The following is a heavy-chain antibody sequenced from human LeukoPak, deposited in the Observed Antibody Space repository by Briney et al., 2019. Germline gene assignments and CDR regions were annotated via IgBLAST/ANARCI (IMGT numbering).Heavy chain of an antibody. D-gene: IGHD3-10*01. CDR3: ATTSNYYGSGSSYNWFDP. V-gene: IGHV1-69*13. J-gene: IGHJ5*02. Sequence: SVKVSCQASGGTFSSYAISWVRQAPGQGHEWMGGIIPIFGTANYAQKFQGRVTITADESTSTAYMELSSLRSEDTAVYYCATTSNYYGSGSSYNWFDPWGQGTLVTVSS. CDR2: IIPIFGTA. CDR1: GGTFSSYA.